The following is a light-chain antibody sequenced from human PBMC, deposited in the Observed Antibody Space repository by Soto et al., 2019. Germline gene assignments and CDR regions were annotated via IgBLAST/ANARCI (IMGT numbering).Light chain of an antibody. CDR2: DAS. CDR1: QSVSNY. J-gene: IGKJ2*01. V-gene: IGKV3-11*01. CDR3: QQRGDRTRT. Sequence: EIVLTQSPAALSLSPGERATLSCRASQSVSNYLAWYQQRPGRAPRLLIYDASHRATDIPARFSGSGSGTDFTLTINSLEPEDFAVYYCQQRGDRTRTFGQGTKLEIK.